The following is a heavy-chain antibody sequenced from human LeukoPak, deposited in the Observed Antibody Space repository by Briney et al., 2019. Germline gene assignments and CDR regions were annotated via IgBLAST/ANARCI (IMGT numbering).Heavy chain of an antibody. CDR3: ARGDGDYGVGVFDI. CDR2: IYHSGST. V-gene: IGHV4-30-2*01. CDR1: GGSISSGSYS. D-gene: IGHD4-17*01. J-gene: IGHJ3*02. Sequence: SETLSLTCAVSGGSISSGSYSWSWIRQPPGKGLEWTGYIYHSGSTYYNPSLKSRVTISVDRSKNQFSLKLSSVTAADTAVYYCARGDGDYGVGVFDIWGQGTMVTVSS.